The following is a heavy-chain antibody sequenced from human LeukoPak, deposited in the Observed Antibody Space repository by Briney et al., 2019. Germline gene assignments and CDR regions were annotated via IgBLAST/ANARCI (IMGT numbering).Heavy chain of an antibody. CDR3: ARGEVDGYNSLDY. Sequence: ASLKVSCKASVGIFSRYAISWVRQAPGQGLEWMGRIIPIFGTANYAQKFQGRVTITTDESTSTAYMELGSWRSEDTAVYYCARGEVDGYNSLDYWGQGTLVTVSS. J-gene: IGHJ4*02. V-gene: IGHV1-69*05. CDR1: VGIFSRYA. CDR2: IIPIFGTA. D-gene: IGHD5-24*01.